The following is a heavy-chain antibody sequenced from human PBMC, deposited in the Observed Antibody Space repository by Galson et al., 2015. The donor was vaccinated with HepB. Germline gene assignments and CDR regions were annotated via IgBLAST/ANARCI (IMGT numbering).Heavy chain of an antibody. J-gene: IGHJ4*02. Sequence: SLRLSCAASGFTFSDYDMNWVRQAPGKGLEWVSHINSRGRVIYYADSVKGRFTISRDNAKDSLYLQMSSLKDEDTAVYFCARDLWDYALDYWGQGTLVTVSS. CDR3: ARDLWDYALDY. CDR1: GFTFSDYD. CDR2: INSRGRVI. D-gene: IGHD2-2*01. V-gene: IGHV3-48*02.